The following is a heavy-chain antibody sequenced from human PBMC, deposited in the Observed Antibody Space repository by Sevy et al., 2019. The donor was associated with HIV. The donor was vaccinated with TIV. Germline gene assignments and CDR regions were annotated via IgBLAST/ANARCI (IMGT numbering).Heavy chain of an antibody. V-gene: IGHV4-4*07. CDR3: ARELPFATSSA. CDR1: GGSTNSYY. Sequence: SETLSLTCSVSGGSTNSYYWSWIRQPAGKGLEWIGRIYASGSTAYNPSLQSRVTISIDKSKNRVSLSLTSLTAADTGVYYCARELPFATSSAWGQGTRVTVSS. D-gene: IGHD6-6*01. CDR2: IYASGST. J-gene: IGHJ5*02.